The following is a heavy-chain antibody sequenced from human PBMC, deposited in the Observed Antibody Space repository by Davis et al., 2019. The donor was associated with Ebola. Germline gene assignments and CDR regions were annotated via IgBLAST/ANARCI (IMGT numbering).Heavy chain of an antibody. CDR3: ARQHYYYYYMDV. CDR1: GGSISSHY. CDR2: IYYSGST. Sequence: SETLSLTCTVSGGSISSHYWSWIRQPPGKGLEWIGYIYYSGSTNYNPSLKSRVTISVDTSKNQFSLKLSSVTAADTAVYYCARQHYYYYYMDVWGKGTSVTVSS. J-gene: IGHJ6*03. V-gene: IGHV4-59*11.